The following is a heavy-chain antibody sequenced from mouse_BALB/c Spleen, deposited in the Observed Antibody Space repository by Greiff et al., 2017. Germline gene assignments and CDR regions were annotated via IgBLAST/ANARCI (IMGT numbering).Heavy chain of an antibody. Sequence: QVQLQQPGAELVKPGASVKMSCKASGYTFTSYWMHWVKQRPGQGLEWIGTIDPSDSYTSYNQKFKGKATLTVDTSSSTAYMQLSSLTSEDSAVYYCTRPLGQEGYWYFDVWGAGTTVTVSS. CDR2: IDPSDSYT. V-gene: IGHV1S127*01. D-gene: IGHD3-3*01. J-gene: IGHJ1*01. CDR1: GYTFTSYW. CDR3: TRPLGQEGYWYFDV.